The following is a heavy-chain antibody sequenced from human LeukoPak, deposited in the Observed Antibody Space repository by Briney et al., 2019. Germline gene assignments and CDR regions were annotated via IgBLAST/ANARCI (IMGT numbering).Heavy chain of an antibody. CDR2: IYSGGST. D-gene: IGHD7-27*01. CDR3: ARRSPVNWGIDY. J-gene: IGHJ4*02. V-gene: IGHV3-66*04. Sequence: GGSLRLSCAASGFTVSSNYMTWVRQALGKGLEWVSVIYSGGSTYYADSVKGRFTISRDNSKNTLYLQMNSLRAEDTAVYYCARRSPVNWGIDYWGQGTLVTVPS. CDR1: GFTVSSNY.